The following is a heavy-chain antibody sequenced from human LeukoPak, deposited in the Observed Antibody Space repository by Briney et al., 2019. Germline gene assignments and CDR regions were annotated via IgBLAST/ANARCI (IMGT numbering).Heavy chain of an antibody. V-gene: IGHV3-48*03. CDR1: GFTFSSYE. D-gene: IGHD6-19*01. J-gene: IGHJ3*02. CDR2: ISPGGTTI. Sequence: GGSLRLSCAASGFTFSSYEMNWVRQAPGKGLEWVSYISPGGTTIYYADSVKGRFTISRDNAKNSLYLQMNSLRAEDTAVYYCARDQGIAVAGAFDIWGQGTMVTVSS. CDR3: ARDQGIAVAGAFDI.